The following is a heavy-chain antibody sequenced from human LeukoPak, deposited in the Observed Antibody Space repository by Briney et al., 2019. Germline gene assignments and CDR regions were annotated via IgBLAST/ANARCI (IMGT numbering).Heavy chain of an antibody. Sequence: GALRLSCAASGFSFRAYTMNWVRQAPGKGLEWVAVIYSSGSTYYEDSVNGRCTISRDTSKSSMYLQMDHLRAEDTAVYYCASAREYCINSNCYEYFQDWGQGTLVTVSS. CDR1: GFSFRAYT. CDR3: ASAREYCINSNCYEYFQD. D-gene: IGHD2-2*01. J-gene: IGHJ1*01. V-gene: IGHV3-53*01. CDR2: IYSSGST.